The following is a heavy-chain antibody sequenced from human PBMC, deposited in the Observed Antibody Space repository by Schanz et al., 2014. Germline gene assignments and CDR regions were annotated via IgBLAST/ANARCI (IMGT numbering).Heavy chain of an antibody. D-gene: IGHD5-18*01. CDR2: ILYDGSKT. CDR1: GFSFSTYA. J-gene: IGHJ3*02. V-gene: IGHV3-30*04. Sequence: QVQLVESGGGVVQPGRSLRLSCAASGFSFSTYAMHWVRQAPGKGLEWVAVILYDGSKTYYADSVKGRFTISRDNSKNTLSLQMNSLRAEDTAVDYCAREEGYGYGPGAFDIGGQGTMVTVSS. CDR3: AREEGYGYGPGAFDI.